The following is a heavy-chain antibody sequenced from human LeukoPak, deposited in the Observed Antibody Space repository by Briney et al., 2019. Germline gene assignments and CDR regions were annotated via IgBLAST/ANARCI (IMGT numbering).Heavy chain of an antibody. CDR1: GFTLSTYW. D-gene: IGHD3-16*01. CDR2: IKQDGSEK. V-gene: IGHV3-7*04. Sequence: PGGSLRLSCAASGFTLSTYWMSWVRQAPGKGLELVANIKQDGSEKYYVDSVKGRFTSSRDNAKNSLYLQMKSLRDEDTAVFYCARGSGGAFDVWGQGTMVTVSS. CDR3: ARGSGGAFDV. J-gene: IGHJ3*01.